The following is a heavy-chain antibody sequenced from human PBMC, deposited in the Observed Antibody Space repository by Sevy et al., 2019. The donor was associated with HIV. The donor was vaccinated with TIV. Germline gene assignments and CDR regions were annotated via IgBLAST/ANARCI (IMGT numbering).Heavy chain of an antibody. J-gene: IGHJ5*02. D-gene: IGHD6-6*01. Sequence: ASVKVSCKVSGYTLTELSMHWVRQAPGKGLEWMGGFDPEDGETIYAQKFQGRVTMTEDTSTDTAYMELSSLRSEDTAVYYCATAPIAARPNWFDPWGQGTLVTVSS. CDR2: FDPEDGET. V-gene: IGHV1-24*01. CDR3: ATAPIAARPNWFDP. CDR1: GYTLTELS.